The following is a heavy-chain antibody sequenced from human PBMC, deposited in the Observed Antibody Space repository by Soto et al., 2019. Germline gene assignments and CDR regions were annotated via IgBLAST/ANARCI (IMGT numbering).Heavy chain of an antibody. V-gene: IGHV4-34*01. Sequence: SETLSLTCAVYGGSFSGYYWSWIRQPPGKGLEWIGEINHSGSTNYNPSLKSRVTISVDTSKNQFSLKLSSVTAADTAVYYCARGVPRITMVRGVICWFDPWGQGTLVTVSS. CDR3: ARGVPRITMVRGVICWFDP. J-gene: IGHJ5*02. CDR2: INHSGST. CDR1: GGSFSGYY. D-gene: IGHD3-10*01.